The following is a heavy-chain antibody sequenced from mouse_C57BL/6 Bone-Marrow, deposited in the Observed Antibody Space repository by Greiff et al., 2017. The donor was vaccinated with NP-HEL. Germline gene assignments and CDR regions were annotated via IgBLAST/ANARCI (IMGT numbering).Heavy chain of an antibody. CDR1: GYTFTSYG. J-gene: IGHJ4*01. CDR2: IYPRSGNT. D-gene: IGHD4-1*01. Sequence: QVQLQQSGAELARPGASVKLSCKASGYTFTSYGISWVKQRTGQGLEWIGEIYPRSGNTYYNEKFKGKATLTADKSSSTAYMELRSLTAEDSAVYFCARSGGGRYAMDYWGQGTSVTVSS. CDR3: ARSGGGRYAMDY. V-gene: IGHV1-81*01.